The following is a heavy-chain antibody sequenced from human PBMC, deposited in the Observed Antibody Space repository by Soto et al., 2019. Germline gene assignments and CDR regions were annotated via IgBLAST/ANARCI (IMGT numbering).Heavy chain of an antibody. CDR3: ARYYDSSGYNDY. J-gene: IGHJ4*02. CDR2: INSDGSST. Sequence: GSLRLSCAASGFTFSSYWMHWVRQAPGKGLVWVSRINSDGSSTYYADSVKGRFTISRDNSKNTLYLQMNSLRAEDTAVYYCARYYDSSGYNDYWGQGTLVTVSS. V-gene: IGHV3-74*01. D-gene: IGHD3-22*01. CDR1: GFTFSSYW.